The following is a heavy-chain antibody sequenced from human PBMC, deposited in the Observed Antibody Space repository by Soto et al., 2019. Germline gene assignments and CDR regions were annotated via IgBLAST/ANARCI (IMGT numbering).Heavy chain of an antibody. CDR3: ARGGDWQFDY. Sequence: QVQLQESGPGLVKPSGTLSLTCAVSGDSISSDKWWSWVRQPPGKGLEWVGEIHHSGRTNYNPSLKSRVTLIVEKSKNQVSRETSSFAAADTAVYYCARGGDWQFDYWGQGTLVTVSS. D-gene: IGHD2-21*02. CDR1: GDSISSDKW. CDR2: IHHSGRT. V-gene: IGHV4-4*02. J-gene: IGHJ4*02.